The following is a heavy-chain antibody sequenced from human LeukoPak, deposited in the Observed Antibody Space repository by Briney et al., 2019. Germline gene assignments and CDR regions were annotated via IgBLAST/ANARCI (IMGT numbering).Heavy chain of an antibody. CDR2: IIPILGIA. D-gene: IGHD3-10*01. V-gene: IGHV1-69*04. CDR3: ARAGDGSGSYSNFDY. J-gene: IGHJ4*02. CDR1: GYTFSSYA. Sequence: SVKVSCRASGYTFSSYAISWVRQAPGQGLEWMGRIIPILGIANYAQKFQGRVTITADKSTSTAYMELSSLRSEDTAVYYCARAGDGSGSYSNFDYWGQGTLVTVSS.